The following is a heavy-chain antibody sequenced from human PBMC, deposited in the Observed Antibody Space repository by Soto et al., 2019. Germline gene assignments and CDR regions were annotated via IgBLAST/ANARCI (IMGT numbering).Heavy chain of an antibody. CDR1: GFTFSSYA. CDR3: AKDRDDFCSGYYTARDAFDI. J-gene: IGHJ3*02. CDR2: ISGSGGST. Sequence: GGSLRLSCAASGFTFSSYAMSWVRQAPGKGLEWVSAISGSGGSTYYADSVKGRFTISRDNSKNTLYLQMNSLRAEDTAVYYCAKDRDDFCSGYYTARDAFDIWGQGTMVTVSS. V-gene: IGHV3-23*01. D-gene: IGHD3-3*01.